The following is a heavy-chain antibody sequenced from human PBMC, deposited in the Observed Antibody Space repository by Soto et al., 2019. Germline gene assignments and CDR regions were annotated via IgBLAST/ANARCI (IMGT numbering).Heavy chain of an antibody. J-gene: IGHJ4*01. CDR3: VAGPDRAKSAY. V-gene: IGHV4-59*01. CDR1: GGSINDYY. Sequence: QVQLQESGPGLVKPSETLSLTCTVSGGSINDYYWSWTRQPPGKGLEWIAYGLRPDYTGYNPSLRNRVTTSSDTSKNQFSLRLISVTAADTAVYYCVAGPDRAKSAYWGQGTLVTVSS. CDR2: GLRPDYT.